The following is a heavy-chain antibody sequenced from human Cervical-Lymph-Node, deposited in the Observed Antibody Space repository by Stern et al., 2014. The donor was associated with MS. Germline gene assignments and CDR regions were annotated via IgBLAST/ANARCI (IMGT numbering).Heavy chain of an antibody. J-gene: IGHJ4*02. V-gene: IGHV1-69*01. D-gene: IGHD3-10*01. Sequence: QLVQSGAEVKKPGSSVKLSCKASGDTFSSYALSWVRQAPGQGLEWVGGLIPFFGATRYAEKFQDRVTITPEESTGTAFMELTSLTFDDTAVYYCALRRSYYVHWGQGTLVTVSS. CDR2: LIPFFGAT. CDR1: GDTFSSYA. CDR3: ALRRSYYVH.